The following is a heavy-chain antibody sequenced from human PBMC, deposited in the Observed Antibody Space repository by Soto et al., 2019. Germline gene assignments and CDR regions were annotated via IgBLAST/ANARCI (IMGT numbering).Heavy chain of an antibody. CDR3: ARVRTRGYSSTTLSWFDP. CDR2: ITQDGSEK. Sequence: EVQLVESGGGLVQPGGSLRLSCAASGFNFSSYWMSWVRQAPGKGLERVANITQDGSEKYYVDSVKGRFTISRDNAQNSLYLHMNSLRAEDTAVYYCARVRTRGYSSTTLSWFDPWGQGTLVTVSS. J-gene: IGHJ5*02. CDR1: GFNFSSYW. V-gene: IGHV3-7*05. D-gene: IGHD5-18*01.